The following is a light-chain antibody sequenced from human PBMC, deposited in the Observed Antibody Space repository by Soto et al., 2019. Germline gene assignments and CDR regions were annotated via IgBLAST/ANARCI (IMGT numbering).Light chain of an antibody. J-gene: IGKJ5*01. V-gene: IGKV3-11*01. CDR3: QQRSNWIS. Sequence: EIVMTQSPATLSVSPGERATLSCKASQSVSSYLAWYQQKPGQAPRLLIYAASNRATGIPARFSGSGSGTDFTLTISSLEPEDFAVYYCQQRSNWISFGQGTRLEIK. CDR2: AAS. CDR1: QSVSSY.